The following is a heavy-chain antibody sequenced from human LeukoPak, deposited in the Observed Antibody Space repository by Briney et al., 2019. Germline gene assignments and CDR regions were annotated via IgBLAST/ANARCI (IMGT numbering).Heavy chain of an antibody. CDR1: GYSFTSYW. J-gene: IGHJ6*02. D-gene: IGHD3-3*01. CDR3: ARHGVVPGYYYYYGMDV. Sequence: GESLKISCKGSGYSFTSYWIGWVRQMPGKDLEWMGIIYPGDSDTRYSPSFQGQVTISADKSISTAYLQWSSLKASDTAMYYCARHGVVPGYYYYYGMDVWGQGTTVTVSS. V-gene: IGHV5-51*01. CDR2: IYPGDSDT.